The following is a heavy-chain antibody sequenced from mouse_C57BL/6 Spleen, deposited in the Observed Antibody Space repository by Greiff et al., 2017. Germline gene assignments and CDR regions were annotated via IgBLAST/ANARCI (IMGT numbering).Heavy chain of an antibody. V-gene: IGHV1-64*01. CDR2: IHPNSGST. CDR3: ANYYGSRGAY. D-gene: IGHD1-1*01. Sequence: QVQLQQPGAELVKPGASVKLSCKASGYTFTSYWMHWVKQRPGQGLEWIGMIHPNSGSTNYNEKFKSKATLTVDKSSSTAYMQLSSLTSEGSAVYYCANYYGSRGAYWGQGTLVTVSA. J-gene: IGHJ3*01. CDR1: GYTFTSYW.